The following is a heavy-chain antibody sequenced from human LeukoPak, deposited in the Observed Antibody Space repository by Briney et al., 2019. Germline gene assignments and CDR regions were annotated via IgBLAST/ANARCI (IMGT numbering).Heavy chain of an antibody. V-gene: IGHV3-23*01. CDR1: GFTFSSYG. D-gene: IGHD6-19*01. CDR3: AKDKYTSGWYYFDY. Sequence: PGGSLRLSCAASGFTFSSYGMHWVRQAPGKGLEWVSTISGSGGSTYYADSVKGRFTISRDNSKNTLYLQMNSLRAEDTAIYYCAKDKYTSGWYYFDYWGQGTLVTVSS. J-gene: IGHJ4*02. CDR2: ISGSGGST.